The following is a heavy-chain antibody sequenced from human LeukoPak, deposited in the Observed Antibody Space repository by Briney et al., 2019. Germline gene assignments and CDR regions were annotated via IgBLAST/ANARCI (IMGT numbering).Heavy chain of an antibody. CDR2: ISSSSSYI. V-gene: IGHV3-21*01. CDR1: GFTFSSYS. Sequence: GGSLRLSCAASGFTFSSYSMNWVRQAPGKGLEWVSSISSSSSYIYYADSVKGRFSISRDNAKNSLYLQMNSLRAEDTAVYYCARVKGDAFDIWGQGTMVTVSS. CDR3: ARVKGDAFDI. J-gene: IGHJ3*02.